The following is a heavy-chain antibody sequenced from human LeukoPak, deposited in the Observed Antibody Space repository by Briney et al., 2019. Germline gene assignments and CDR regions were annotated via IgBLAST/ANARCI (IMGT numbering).Heavy chain of an antibody. CDR3: ARDPYMDSGYDPNWFDP. CDR1: GYIFTDYA. V-gene: IGHV1-3*01. CDR2: MNAGNGNT. Sequence: ASVKVSCKASGYIFTDYAIHWLRQAPGQRPEWMGWMNAGNGNTKYSQKFQGRITLIRDTSAATAYMELSSLRSDDTAVYYCARDPYMDSGYDPNWFDPWGQGTLVTVSS. J-gene: IGHJ5*02. D-gene: IGHD5-12*01.